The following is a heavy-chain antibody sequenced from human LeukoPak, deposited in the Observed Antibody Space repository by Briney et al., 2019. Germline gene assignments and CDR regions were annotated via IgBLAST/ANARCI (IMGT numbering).Heavy chain of an antibody. Sequence: ASVKVSCKASRYTFTRYYMHWVRQAPGQGLEWMGWINPNSGGTNYAQKFQGRVTMTRDTSISTAYMELSRLRSDDPAVYYCGFGPTQNDAFDIWGQGTMVTVSS. CDR2: INPNSGGT. J-gene: IGHJ3*02. V-gene: IGHV1-2*02. D-gene: IGHD3-10*01. CDR3: GFGPTQNDAFDI. CDR1: RYTFTRYY.